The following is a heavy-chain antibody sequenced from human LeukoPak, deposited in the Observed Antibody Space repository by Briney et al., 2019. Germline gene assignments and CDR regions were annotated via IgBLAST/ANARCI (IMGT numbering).Heavy chain of an antibody. Sequence: GASVKVSCKASGYSFTNYAMNWVRQAPGQGLEWMGWIHPSTGNPTYAQGFTGRFVFSLDTSVSTAYLQISRLKAEDTAVYYCAKTTYEQQLDYWGQGTLVTVSS. CDR1: GYSFTNYA. CDR3: AKTTYEQQLDY. V-gene: IGHV7-4-1*02. CDR2: IHPSTGNP. D-gene: IGHD6-13*01. J-gene: IGHJ4*02.